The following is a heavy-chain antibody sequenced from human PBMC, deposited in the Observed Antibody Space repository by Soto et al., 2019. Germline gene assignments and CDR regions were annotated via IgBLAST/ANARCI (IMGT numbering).Heavy chain of an antibody. Sequence: PSETLSLTCTVSGSSISSYYWSWIRQPPGKGLEWIGYIYYSGSTNYNPSLKSRVTISVDTSKNQFSLKLSSVTAADTAVYYCARDSDSIFGVYGYWGQGTLVTVSS. V-gene: IGHV4-59*01. CDR3: ARDSDSIFGVYGY. D-gene: IGHD3-10*01. CDR1: GSSISSYY. CDR2: IYYSGST. J-gene: IGHJ4*02.